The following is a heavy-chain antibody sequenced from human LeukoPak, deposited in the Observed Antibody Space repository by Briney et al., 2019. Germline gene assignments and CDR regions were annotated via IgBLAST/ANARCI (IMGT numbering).Heavy chain of an antibody. J-gene: IGHJ4*02. V-gene: IGHV3-30-3*01. Sequence: GGSLRLSCAASGFTFSSYAMHWVRQAPGKGLEWVAVISYDGSNKYYADSVKGRVTISRDNSKNTLYLQMNSLRAEDTAVYYCARARPTTVTDVLFYYWGQGTLVTVSS. CDR2: ISYDGSNK. CDR3: ARARPTTVTDVLFYY. D-gene: IGHD4-11*01. CDR1: GFTFSSYA.